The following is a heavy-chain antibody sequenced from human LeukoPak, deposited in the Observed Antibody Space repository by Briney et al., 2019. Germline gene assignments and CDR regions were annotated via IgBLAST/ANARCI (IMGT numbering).Heavy chain of an antibody. J-gene: IGHJ4*02. V-gene: IGHV3-11*01. D-gene: IGHD6-19*01. Sequence: TAGGSLRLSCAASGFTFSDYYMSWVRQAPGKGLEWVSYISSSGSSIYYADSVKGRFTISRDNAKNSLYLQMNSLRAEDTAMYYCARAYSSGLYYFDYWGQGTLVTVSS. CDR3: ARAYSSGLYYFDY. CDR1: GFTFSDYY. CDR2: ISSSGSSI.